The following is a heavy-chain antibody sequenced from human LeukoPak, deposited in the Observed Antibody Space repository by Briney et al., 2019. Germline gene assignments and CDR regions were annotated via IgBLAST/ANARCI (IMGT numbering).Heavy chain of an antibody. V-gene: IGHV3-23*01. CDR1: GFTFSSYA. J-gene: IGHJ4*02. CDR3: AKKLSGSYKGFDY. D-gene: IGHD1-26*01. CDR2: ISDKGGTV. Sequence: GGSLRLSCAASGFTFSSYAMSWVRQAPGKGLEWVSRISDKGGTVYYADSAQVRFSISRSNSKNSLYLQMNSMRAEDTAVYYCAKKLSGSYKGFDYWGQGTLVTVSS.